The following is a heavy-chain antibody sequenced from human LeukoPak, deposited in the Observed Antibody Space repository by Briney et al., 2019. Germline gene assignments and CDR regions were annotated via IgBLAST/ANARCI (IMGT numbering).Heavy chain of an antibody. D-gene: IGHD2-15*01. J-gene: IGHJ4*01. CDR3: ATSWYCSGGNCHYRAFNN. CDR1: GFTFSDYS. Sequence: GGSLRLSCAASGFTFSDYSMSWVRQAPGKGLEWVSSISSSSSFIKFADSVKGRFSISRDNAKNSLYLHMYSLRAADTAMYYCATSWYCSGGNCHYRAFNNWXXXTLVTVSS. CDR2: ISSSSSFI. V-gene: IGHV3-21*01.